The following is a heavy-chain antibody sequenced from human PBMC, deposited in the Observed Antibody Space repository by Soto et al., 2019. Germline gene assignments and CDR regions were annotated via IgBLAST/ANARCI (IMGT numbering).Heavy chain of an antibody. V-gene: IGHV4-61*03. CDR1: GDSVTSGSYY. CDR3: AREWGLLPYYVMNV. J-gene: IGHJ6*02. Sequence: SETLSLTCIVSGDSVTSGSYYWTWLRQPPGKGLEWIGYISYTGLTKYNPSLQSRVTISVYTSKNDFSLNLSSVTAADTAVYFCAREWGLLPYYVMNVWGHGTAVTVSS. CDR2: ISYTGLT. D-gene: IGHD7-27*01.